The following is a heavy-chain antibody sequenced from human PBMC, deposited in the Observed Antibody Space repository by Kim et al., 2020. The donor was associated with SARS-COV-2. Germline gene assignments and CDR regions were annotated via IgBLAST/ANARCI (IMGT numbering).Heavy chain of an antibody. CDR3: ARPTMVRGVIDAFDI. Sequence: QRFQGRVTNTADKSTSTAYMELSSLRSEDTAVYYCARPTMVRGVIDAFDIWGQGTMVTVSS. V-gene: IGHV1-69*02. D-gene: IGHD3-10*01. J-gene: IGHJ3*02.